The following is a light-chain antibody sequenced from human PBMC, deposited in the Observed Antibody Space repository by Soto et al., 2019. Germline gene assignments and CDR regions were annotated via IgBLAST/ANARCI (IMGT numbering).Light chain of an antibody. CDR2: AAS. J-gene: IGKJ3*01. Sequence: IQLTQSPSSLSASVGDRVTIKCRASQGISSYLAWYQQKPGKAPKLLIYAASTLQSGVPSRFSGSGSGTDFTFTISSLQPEDFAIYYCQQLNSYPLFGPGTKVDIK. CDR3: QQLNSYPL. CDR1: QGISSY. V-gene: IGKV1-9*01.